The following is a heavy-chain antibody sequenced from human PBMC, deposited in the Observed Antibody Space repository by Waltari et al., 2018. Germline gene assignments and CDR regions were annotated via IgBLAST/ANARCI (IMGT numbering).Heavy chain of an antibody. Sequence: QVQLVESGGGVVQPGRSLRLSCAASGFTFSSYAMHWVRQAPGKGLEWGAVISYDGSNKYYADSVKGRFTISRDNSKNTLYLQMNSLRAEDTAVYYCAREFTSGTMVQGVASAAFDIWGQGTMVTVSS. CDR3: AREFTSGTMVQGVASAAFDI. V-gene: IGHV3-30-3*01. CDR1: GFTFSSYA. D-gene: IGHD3-10*01. CDR2: ISYDGSNK. J-gene: IGHJ3*02.